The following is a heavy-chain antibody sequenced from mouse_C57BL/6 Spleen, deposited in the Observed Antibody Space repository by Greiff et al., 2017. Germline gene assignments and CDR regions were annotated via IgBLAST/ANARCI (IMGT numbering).Heavy chain of an antibody. CDR2: INPYNGGT. CDR3: ARSETTMVTTIDY. D-gene: IGHD2-2*01. V-gene: IGHV1-19*01. CDR1: GYTFTDYY. J-gene: IGHJ2*01. Sequence: EVQLQESGPVLVKPGASVKMSCKASGYTFTDYYMNWVKQSHGKSLEWIGVINPYNGGTSYNQKFKGKATLTVDKSSSTAYMELNSRTSEDSAVYYCARSETTMVTTIDYWGQGTTLTVSS.